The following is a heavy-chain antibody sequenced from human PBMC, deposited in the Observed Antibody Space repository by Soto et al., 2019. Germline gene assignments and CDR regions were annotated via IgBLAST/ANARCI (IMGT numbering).Heavy chain of an antibody. CDR3: TTDSAQTFCDGGPCYSVQTKINDS. D-gene: IGHD2-15*01. V-gene: IGHV3-15*01. Sequence: VGSLRLSCAASGFTFPNGWMSWVRQAPGKGLEWVGRIKSNIAGGTTDYSAPVKGRFTISRDDSRHTLYLQMNSLKTEDTAVYYCTTDSAQTFCDGGPCYSVQTKINDSCGQGTLVTVSS. J-gene: IGHJ4*02. CDR1: GFTFPNGW. CDR2: IKSNIAGGTT.